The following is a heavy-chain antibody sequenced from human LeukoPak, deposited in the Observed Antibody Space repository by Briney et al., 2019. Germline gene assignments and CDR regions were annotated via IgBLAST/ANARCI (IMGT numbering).Heavy chain of an antibody. CDR3: AKAQRPRGYIYGYGPLDY. V-gene: IGHV3-9*01. J-gene: IGHJ4*02. D-gene: IGHD5-18*01. CDR1: GFTFDDYA. CDR2: ISWNSGSI. Sequence: PGGSLRLSCAASGFTFDDYAMNWVRQVPGKGLEWVSGISWNSGSIGYADSVKGRFTISRDNAKNSLYLQMNSLRAEDTALYYCAKAQRPRGYIYGYGPLDYWGQGTLVTVSS.